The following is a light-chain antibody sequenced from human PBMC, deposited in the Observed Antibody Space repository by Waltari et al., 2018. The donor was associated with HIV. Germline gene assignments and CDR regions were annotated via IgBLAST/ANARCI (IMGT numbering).Light chain of an antibody. V-gene: IGKV1-5*01. CDR2: QGS. CDR3: QQYDSFPYT. CDR1: QKISSW. Sequence: DIQMTQSPSTLSASVGDRVTITCRASQKISSWLAWYQQKPGKVPNLLIYQGSTLQGGVLSRFSGSGSGTDFTLTINKLQSDDFGTYYCQQYDSFPYTFGPGTNLEIK. J-gene: IGKJ2*01.